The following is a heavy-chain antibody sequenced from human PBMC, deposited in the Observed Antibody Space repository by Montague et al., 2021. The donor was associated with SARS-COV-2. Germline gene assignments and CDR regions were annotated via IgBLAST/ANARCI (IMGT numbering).Heavy chain of an antibody. CDR1: GFTFSSYA. J-gene: IGHJ3*02. D-gene: IGHD1-26*01. Sequence: SLRLSCAASGFTFSSYAMHWVRQAPGKGLEWVAVISYGGSNKYYADSVKGRFTISRDNSKNTLYLQMNSLRAEDTAVYYCARSYSGSYHGAYDIWGQGTMVTVSS. CDR2: ISYGGSNK. CDR3: ARSYSGSYHGAYDI. V-gene: IGHV3-30-3*01.